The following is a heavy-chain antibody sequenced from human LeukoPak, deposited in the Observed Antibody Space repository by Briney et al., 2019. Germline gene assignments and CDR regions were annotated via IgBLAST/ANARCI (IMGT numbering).Heavy chain of an antibody. V-gene: IGHV1-2*04. CDR3: ARGVSGSGWADY. CDR2: INPNSGGT. D-gene: IGHD6-19*01. CDR1: GYTFTSYG. Sequence: ASVKVSCKASGYTFTSYGISWVRQAPGQGLEWMGWINPNSGGTNYAQKFQGWVTMTRDTSISTAYMELSRLRSDDTAVYYCARGVSGSGWADYWGQGTLVTVSS. J-gene: IGHJ4*02.